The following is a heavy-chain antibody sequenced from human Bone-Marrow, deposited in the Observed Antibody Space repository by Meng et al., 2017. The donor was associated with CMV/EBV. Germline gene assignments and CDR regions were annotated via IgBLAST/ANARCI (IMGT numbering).Heavy chain of an antibody. J-gene: IGHJ4*02. D-gene: IGHD6-6*01. V-gene: IGHV3-30*04. CDR3: ARDYARQRAGRPIDY. Sequence: VSFSTDAMHRFRQKPGRGVDWVAVIASDGKKKDYADTLWGRVTISRDNSMKTVYLNMNDLRLEDTAIYYCARDYARQRAGRPIDYWGRGTLVTVSS. CDR1: VSFSTDA. CDR2: IASDGKKK.